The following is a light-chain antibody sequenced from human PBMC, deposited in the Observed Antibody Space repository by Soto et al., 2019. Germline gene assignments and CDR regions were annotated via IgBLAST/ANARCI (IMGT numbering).Light chain of an antibody. V-gene: IGLV2-14*01. CDR1: ISDIGAYDY. CDR3: SSFATSSTLL. CDR2: GVT. J-gene: IGLJ3*02. Sequence: QSLLTQPASVSGSPGQSITISCTGTISDIGAYDYVSWYQQHPAKAPQLMIYGVTNRPSGVSSRFSGSKSGNTASLTISGLQAEDEADYYCSSFATSSTLLFGGGTKLTVL.